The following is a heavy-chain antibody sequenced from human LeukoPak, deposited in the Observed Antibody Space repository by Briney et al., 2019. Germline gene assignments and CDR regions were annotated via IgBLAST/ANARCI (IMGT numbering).Heavy chain of an antibody. J-gene: IGHJ6*02. V-gene: IGHV1-2*04. CDR2: INPNSGGT. CDR3: ARDLPEDYGDYYYYGMDV. Sequence: GASVKVSCKASGYTITGYYMHWVRQAPGQGLEWMGWINPNSGGTNYAQKFQGWVTMTRDTAISTAYMELSRLRSDDTAVYYCARDLPEDYGDYYYYGMDVWGQGTTVTVSS. CDR1: GYTITGYY. D-gene: IGHD4-17*01.